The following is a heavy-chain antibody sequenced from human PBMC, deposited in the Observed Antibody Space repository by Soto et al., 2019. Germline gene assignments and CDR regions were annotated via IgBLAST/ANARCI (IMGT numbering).Heavy chain of an antibody. CDR2: IYHSVST. CDR1: GGSISSGGYS. Sequence: PSETLSLTCAVSGGSISSGGYSWSWIRQPPGKGLEWIGYIYHSVSTYYNPSLKSRVTISVDRSKNQFSLKLSSVTAADTAVYYCARVPSPWGQGTLVTSPQ. J-gene: IGHJ5*02. V-gene: IGHV4-30-2*01. CDR3: ARVPSP.